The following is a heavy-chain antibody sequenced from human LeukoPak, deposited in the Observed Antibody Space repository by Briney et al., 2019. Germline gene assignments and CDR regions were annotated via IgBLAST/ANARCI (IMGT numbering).Heavy chain of an antibody. Sequence: SETLCLTCTVSGGSISNYYWSWIRQPPGKGLEWIGYIYYSGSTNYNPSLKSRVTISVDTSKNQFSLKLSSVTAADTAVYYCARQVTMIVVPPQDAFDIWGQGTMVTVSS. CDR3: ARQVTMIVVPPQDAFDI. D-gene: IGHD3-22*01. CDR1: GGSISNYY. V-gene: IGHV4-59*08. J-gene: IGHJ3*02. CDR2: IYYSGST.